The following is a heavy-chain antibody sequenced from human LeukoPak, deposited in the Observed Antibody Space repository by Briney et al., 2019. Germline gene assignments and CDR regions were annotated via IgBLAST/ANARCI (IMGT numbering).Heavy chain of an antibody. CDR1: GFTFSSYT. CDR2: ITASDGNT. V-gene: IGHV3-23*01. Sequence: GGSLRLSCAASGFTFSSYTMSWVRQAPGKGLEWVSTITASDGNTYHADSVKGRFTISRDNSKNTLYLQMNSLRAEDTAVYYCWPDAFDIWGQGTMVTVSS. J-gene: IGHJ3*02. CDR3: WPDAFDI.